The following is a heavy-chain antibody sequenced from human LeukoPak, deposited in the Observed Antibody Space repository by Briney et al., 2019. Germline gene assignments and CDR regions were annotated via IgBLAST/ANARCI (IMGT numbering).Heavy chain of an antibody. CDR2: IYYSGSA. V-gene: IGHV4-59*01. D-gene: IGHD3-16*01. CDR3: AREVLGGGLDY. J-gene: IGHJ4*02. CDR1: GGSIGSYY. Sequence: PSGTLSLTCTVSGGSIGSYYWSWIRQPPGKGLEWIGYIYYSGSANYNPSLKNRVTISVDTSKNQFSLKLSSVTAADTAIYYCAREVLGGGLDYWGQGTLVIVSS.